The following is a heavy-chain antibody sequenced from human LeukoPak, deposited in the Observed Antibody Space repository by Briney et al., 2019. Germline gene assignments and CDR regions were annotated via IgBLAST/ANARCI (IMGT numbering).Heavy chain of an antibody. Sequence: GGSLRLSCAASGFTFSSYSMDWVRQAPGKGLEWVSSISETSGYIYHADSVNGRFTISRDNAKNSLYLQMNSLRPDDTAVYYCARGYSSSWCDYWGQGTLVTVSS. D-gene: IGHD6-13*01. CDR3: ARGYSSSWCDY. CDR1: GFTFSSYS. J-gene: IGHJ4*02. CDR2: ISETSGYI. V-gene: IGHV3-21*01.